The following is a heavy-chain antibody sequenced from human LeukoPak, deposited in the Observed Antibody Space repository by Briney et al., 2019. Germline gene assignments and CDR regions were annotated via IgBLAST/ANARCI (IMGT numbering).Heavy chain of an antibody. J-gene: IGHJ4*02. CDR2: IIPIFGTA. CDR1: GGTFSSYA. V-gene: IGHV1-69*13. Sequence: GASVKVSCKASGGTFSSYAISWVRQAPGQGLEWMGGIIPIFGTANYAQKFQGRVTITADESTSTAYMELRSLRSDDTAVYYCARDPREWELPFDYWGQGTLVTVSS. CDR3: ARDPREWELPFDY. D-gene: IGHD1-26*01.